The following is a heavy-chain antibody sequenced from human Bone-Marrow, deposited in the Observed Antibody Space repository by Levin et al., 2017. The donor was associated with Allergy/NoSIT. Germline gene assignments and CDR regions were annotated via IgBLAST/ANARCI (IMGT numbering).Heavy chain of an antibody. CDR3: ARGSLGLLTYFDF. CDR2: ISTYTGDT. CDR1: GYTFTSYQ. Sequence: ASVKISCKDTGYTFTSYQIGWVRQAPGQGLEWLGFISTYTGDTNYAQKVQGRVTLTTDTSTSTAYMELRSLTSDDTAVYYCARGSLGLLTYFDFWGQGTLVAVSS. J-gene: IGHJ4*02. D-gene: IGHD3-16*01. V-gene: IGHV1-18*01.